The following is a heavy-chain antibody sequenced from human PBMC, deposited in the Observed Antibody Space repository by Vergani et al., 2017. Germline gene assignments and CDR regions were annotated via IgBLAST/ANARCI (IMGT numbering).Heavy chain of an antibody. CDR1: GFTFNSYG. CDR3: ARDRVDIVATTTYYYYYYGMDV. J-gene: IGHJ6*02. Sequence: QVQLVESGGGVVQPGGSLRLSCAASGFTFNSYGMHWVRQAPGKGLEWVASIRSDESRRYYGDSMEGPFTISRDNSKNTLYLQMKSLRPEDTAVYYCARDRVDIVATTTYYYYYYGMDVWGQGP. D-gene: IGHD5-12*01. V-gene: IGHV3-30*02. CDR2: IRSDESRR.